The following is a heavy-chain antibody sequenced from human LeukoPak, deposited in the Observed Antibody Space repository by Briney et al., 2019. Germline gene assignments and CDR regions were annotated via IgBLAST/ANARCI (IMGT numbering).Heavy chain of an antibody. V-gene: IGHV3-7*01. Sequence: PGGSLRLSCVGSGFTFSRYWLNWVRQAPGKGLEWVANMNQDGSEIYYLDSVKGRFTISRDNAENTLYLQMNSLRAEDTALYYCARSQSGVFDVWGQGTMVTVSS. CDR2: MNQDGSEI. D-gene: IGHD2-8*01. CDR1: GFTFSRYW. J-gene: IGHJ3*01. CDR3: ARSQSGVFDV.